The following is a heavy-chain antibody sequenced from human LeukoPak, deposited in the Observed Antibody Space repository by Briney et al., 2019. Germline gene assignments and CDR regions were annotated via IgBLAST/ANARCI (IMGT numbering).Heavy chain of an antibody. CDR1: GGSFSGYY. V-gene: IGHV4-34*01. CDR3: ARGWFGELRHIGWFDP. Sequence: PSETLSLTCAVYGGSFSGYYWSWIRQPPGKGLEWIGEINHSGSTNYNPSLKSRVTISVDTSKNQFSLKLSSVTAADTAVYYCARGWFGELRHIGWFDPWGQGTLVTVSS. J-gene: IGHJ5*02. D-gene: IGHD3-10*01. CDR2: INHSGST.